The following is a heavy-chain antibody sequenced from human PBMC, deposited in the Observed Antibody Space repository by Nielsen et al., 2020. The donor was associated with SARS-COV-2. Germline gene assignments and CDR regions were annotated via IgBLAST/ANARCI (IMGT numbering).Heavy chain of an antibody. CDR1: GFTFSDYY. D-gene: IGHD6-19*01. J-gene: IGHJ4*02. Sequence: GESLKISCAGSGFTFSDYYMSWIRQAPGKGLEWVAQMSGSSSYIHYADSVKGRFTISRDNSKNTLYLQMNSLRAEDTAVYYCSKSSGYTSGWYGDYWGQGTLVTVSS. CDR3: SKSSGYTSGWYGDY. CDR2: MSGSSSYI. V-gene: IGHV3-11*03.